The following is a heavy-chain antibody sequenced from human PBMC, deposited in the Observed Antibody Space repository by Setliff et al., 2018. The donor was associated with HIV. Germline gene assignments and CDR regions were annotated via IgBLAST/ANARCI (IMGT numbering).Heavy chain of an antibody. CDR2: INAGNGHT. Sequence: GASVKVSCKASGYTFTSYALHWVRQAPGQRLEWMGWINAGNGHTKYSQKFQGRVSITRDTSASTAYMELSSLRSEDTAVYYCARVSGLSGELLYCDYWGLGTLVTVS. V-gene: IGHV1-3*01. CDR3: ARVSGLSGELLYCDY. D-gene: IGHD1-26*01. J-gene: IGHJ4*02. CDR1: GYTFTSYA.